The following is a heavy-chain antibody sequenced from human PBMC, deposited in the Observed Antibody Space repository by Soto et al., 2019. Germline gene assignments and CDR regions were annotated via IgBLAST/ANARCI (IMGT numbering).Heavy chain of an antibody. CDR3: AKDGPPRPPRDSDYDSSGYSVYYYYGMDV. D-gene: IGHD3-22*01. V-gene: IGHV1-69*04. CDR2: IIPILGIA. Sequence: SVKVSCKASGGTFSSYTISWVRQAPGQGLEWMGRIIPILGIANYAQKFQGRVTITADKSTSTAYMELSSLRSEDTAVYYCAKDGPPRPPRDSDYDSSGYSVYYYYGMDVWGQGTTVTVSS. J-gene: IGHJ6*02. CDR1: GGTFSSYT.